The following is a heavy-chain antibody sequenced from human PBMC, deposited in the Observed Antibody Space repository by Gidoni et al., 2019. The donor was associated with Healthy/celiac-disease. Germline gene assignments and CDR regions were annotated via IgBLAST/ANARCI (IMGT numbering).Heavy chain of an antibody. J-gene: IGHJ4*02. CDR2: IYTSGST. Sequence: WSWIRQPAGKGLEWIGRIYTSGSTNYNPSLKSRVTISVDTSKNQFSLKLSSVTAADTAVYYCARSDRADEGQFDYWGQGTLVTVSS. D-gene: IGHD3-22*01. V-gene: IGHV4-61*02. CDR3: ARSDRADEGQFDY.